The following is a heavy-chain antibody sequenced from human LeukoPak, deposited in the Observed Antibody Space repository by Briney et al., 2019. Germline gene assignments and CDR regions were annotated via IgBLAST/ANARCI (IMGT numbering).Heavy chain of an antibody. J-gene: IGHJ6*02. V-gene: IGHV4-59*08. CDR1: GGSINSSY. D-gene: IGHD5-12*01. CDR3: ARHPTIQGYGADV. CDR2: IYYTGST. Sequence: SETLSLTCTVPGGSINSSYWNWIRQPPGKGLEWIGYIYYTGSTKYNPSLKTRVTISVDTSKNQFSLKLSSVTAADTAVYYCARHPTIQGYGADVWGQGTTVTVSS.